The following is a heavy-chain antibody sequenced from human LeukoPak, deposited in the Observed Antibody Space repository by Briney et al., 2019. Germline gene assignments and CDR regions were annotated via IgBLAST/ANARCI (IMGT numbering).Heavy chain of an antibody. J-gene: IGHJ5*01. CDR2: ISGSSGTT. CDR3: AKRIMYTGSFPFDS. D-gene: IGHD1-26*01. CDR1: GFTFSNYA. V-gene: IGHV3-23*01. Sequence: GGSLGLSCAASGFTFSNYAMTWVRQAPGKGLEWVSIISGSSGTTFYADSVKGRFTISRDNSKNMLFLQMNSLRVEDTAVYYCAKRIMYTGSFPFDSWGQGSLVTVSS.